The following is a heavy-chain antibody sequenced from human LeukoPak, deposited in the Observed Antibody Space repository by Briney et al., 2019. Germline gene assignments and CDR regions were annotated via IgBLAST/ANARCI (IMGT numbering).Heavy chain of an antibody. Sequence: PSETLSLTCTVSGGSISSGGYYWSWIRQPPGKGLEWIGYIYYSGSTNYNPSLKSRVTISVDTSKNQFSLKLSSVTAADTAVYYCARGGIAVAGNYYYYMDVWGKGTTVTVSS. CDR2: IYYSGST. V-gene: IGHV4-61*08. D-gene: IGHD6-19*01. CDR3: ARGGIAVAGNYYYYMDV. CDR1: GGSISSGGYY. J-gene: IGHJ6*03.